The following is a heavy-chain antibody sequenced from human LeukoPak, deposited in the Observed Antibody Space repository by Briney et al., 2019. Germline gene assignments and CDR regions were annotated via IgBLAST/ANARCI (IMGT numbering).Heavy chain of an antibody. J-gene: IGHJ4*02. D-gene: IGHD5-12*01. V-gene: IGHV3-30*02. Sequence: PGGSLRLSCAASGFTFSSYGMHWVRQAPGKGLEWVAFIRYDGSNKYYADSVKGRFTISRDNSKNTLYLQMNSLRAEDTAVYYCARVGQYSGYDFAFDYWGQGTLVTVSS. CDR2: IRYDGSNK. CDR3: ARVGQYSGYDFAFDY. CDR1: GFTFSSYG.